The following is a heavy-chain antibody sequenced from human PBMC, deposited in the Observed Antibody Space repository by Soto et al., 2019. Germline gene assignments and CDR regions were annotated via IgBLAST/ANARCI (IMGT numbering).Heavy chain of an antibody. V-gene: IGHV1-8*01. J-gene: IGHJ3*02. CDR2: MNPNSGNT. Sequence: GASVKVSCKASGYTFTSYDINCVRQATGQGLEWMGWMNPNSGNTGYAQKFQGRFTISRDNSKDTLYVQMNSLRNEDTAIYYCAKEDDAWTNGYFDIWGQGTVVTVSS. CDR1: GYTFTSYD. D-gene: IGHD2-8*01. CDR3: AKEDDAWTNGYFDI.